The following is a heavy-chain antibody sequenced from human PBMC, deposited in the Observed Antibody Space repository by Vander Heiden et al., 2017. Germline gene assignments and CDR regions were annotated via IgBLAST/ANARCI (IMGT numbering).Heavy chain of an antibody. Sequence: QVQPVQPGAEVKKPRSSVKVSCKASGGTFSSYAIRWVRRAPGQGLGWMGGIIPIFGTANNAQKFQGRVTITADKSTSTAYMELSSLRSEDTAVYYCAREGDCSSTSCYYYGMDVWGQGTTVTVSS. CDR3: AREGDCSSTSCYYYGMDV. CDR2: IIPIFGTA. CDR1: GGTFSSYA. D-gene: IGHD2-2*01. V-gene: IGHV1-69*06. J-gene: IGHJ6*02.